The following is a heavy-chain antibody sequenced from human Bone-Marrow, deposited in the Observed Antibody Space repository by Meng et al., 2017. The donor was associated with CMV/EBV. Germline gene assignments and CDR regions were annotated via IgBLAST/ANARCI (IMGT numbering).Heavy chain of an antibody. Sequence: GGSLRLSCAASGFTFSYFFMHWVRQAPGKGLVRVSRINSDGSSTKYADSVKGRFTISRDNAKNTLHLQMNSLRAEDTAVYYCARAYSDNWFDPWGHGTLVTVSS. CDR1: GFTFSYFF. V-gene: IGHV3-74*03. J-gene: IGHJ5*02. CDR2: INSDGSST. D-gene: IGHD2-15*01. CDR3: ARAYSDNWFDP.